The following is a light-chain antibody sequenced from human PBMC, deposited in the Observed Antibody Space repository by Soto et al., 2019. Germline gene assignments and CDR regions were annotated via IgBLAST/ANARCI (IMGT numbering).Light chain of an antibody. V-gene: IGLV2-8*01. J-gene: IGLJ3*02. Sequence: SALTQPPSASGSPGQSVTISCTGTSSDVGGYNYVSWYQQHPGKAPKLMIYEVSKRPSGVPDRFSGSKSGNTASLTVSGLQAEDEADYYFSSYAGSNIWVFGGGTKLTVL. CDR2: EVS. CDR3: SSYAGSNIWV. CDR1: SSDVGGYNY.